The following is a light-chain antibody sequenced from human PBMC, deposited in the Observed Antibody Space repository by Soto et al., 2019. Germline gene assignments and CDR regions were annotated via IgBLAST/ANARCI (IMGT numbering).Light chain of an antibody. V-gene: IGKV3-20*01. CDR3: QHYVTSLTT. J-gene: IGKJ1*01. Sequence: EIVLTQSPGTLSLSPGERATLSCGASQSVTSNYLAWYQQKPGQAPRLLIFGASIRLTGIPDRFIGSGSGTDFTLTISRLEPEDFAVYYCQHYVTSLTTFGQGTKVEVK. CDR1: QSVTSNY. CDR2: GAS.